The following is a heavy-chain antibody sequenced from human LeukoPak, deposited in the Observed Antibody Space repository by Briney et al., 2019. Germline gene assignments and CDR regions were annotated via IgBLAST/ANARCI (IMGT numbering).Heavy chain of an antibody. CDR3: ARQFGSDYYDSKGPGWFDP. CDR1: GGSISSSSYY. D-gene: IGHD3-22*01. V-gene: IGHV4-39*01. Sequence: SETLSLTCTVSGGSISSSSYYWGWIRQPPGKGLEWIGSIYYSGSTYYNPSLKSRVTISVDTSKNQFSLKLSSVTAADTAVYYCARQFGSDYYDSKGPGWFDPRGQGTLVTVSS. J-gene: IGHJ5*02. CDR2: IYYSGST.